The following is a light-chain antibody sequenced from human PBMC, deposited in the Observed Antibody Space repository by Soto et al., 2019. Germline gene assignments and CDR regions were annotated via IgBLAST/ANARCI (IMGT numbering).Light chain of an antibody. CDR1: QTIISW. J-gene: IGKJ3*01. CDR2: KAS. V-gene: IGKV1-5*03. Sequence: DIQMTQSPSTLSGSVGDRVTITCRASQTIISWLAWYQQKPGKAPKLLIYKASTLKSGVPSRFSGSGSGTEFTLTISSLQPDDFAIYYCQQHSNFFGPGTKVDI. CDR3: QQHSNF.